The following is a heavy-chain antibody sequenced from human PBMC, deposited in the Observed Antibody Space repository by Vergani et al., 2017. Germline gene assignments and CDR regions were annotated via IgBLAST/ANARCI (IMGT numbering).Heavy chain of an antibody. Sequence: EVQLVESGGGLVQPGGSLRLSCAASGFTFSSYSMNWVRQAPGKGLEWVSYISSSSSTIYYADSVKGRFTISRDNAKNSLYLRMNSLREEDTAVYYCARDRGYSYGYVYWGQGTLVTVSS. J-gene: IGHJ4*02. CDR3: ARDRGYSYGYVY. CDR1: GFTFSSYS. D-gene: IGHD5-18*01. V-gene: IGHV3-48*02. CDR2: ISSSSSTI.